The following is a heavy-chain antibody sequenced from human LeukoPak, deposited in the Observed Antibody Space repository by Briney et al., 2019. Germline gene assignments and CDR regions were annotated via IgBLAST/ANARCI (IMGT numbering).Heavy chain of an antibody. Sequence: ASVKVSCKASGYTFTSYYMHWVRQAPGQGLEWMGIINPSGGSTSYAQKFRGRVTMTRDTSTSTVYMELSSLRSEDTAVYYCAREHTGDDAFDIWGQGTMVTVSS. CDR2: INPSGGST. D-gene: IGHD1-1*01. CDR1: GYTFTSYY. CDR3: AREHTGDDAFDI. J-gene: IGHJ3*02. V-gene: IGHV1-46*01.